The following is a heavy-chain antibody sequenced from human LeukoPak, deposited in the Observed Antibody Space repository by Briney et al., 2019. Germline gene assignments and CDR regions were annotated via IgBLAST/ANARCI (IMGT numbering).Heavy chain of an antibody. CDR3: VNSSPGGGWLVSGNFDY. J-gene: IGHJ4*02. D-gene: IGHD6-19*01. CDR1: GGSISSNNYY. V-gene: IGHV4-39*01. CDR2: IYYSGST. Sequence: SETLSLTCTVSGGSISSNNYYWGWIRQPPGKGLEWIGSIYYSGSTYYNPSLKSRVTISVDTSKNQFSLKLSSGTAADTAVYYCVNSSPGGGWLVSGNFDYWGQGTLVTVSS.